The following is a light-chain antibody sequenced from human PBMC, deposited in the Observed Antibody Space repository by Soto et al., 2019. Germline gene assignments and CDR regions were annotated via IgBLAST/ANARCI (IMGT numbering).Light chain of an antibody. J-gene: IGLJ1*01. V-gene: IGLV2-23*02. Sequence: QSALTQPASVSGSPGQSITISCTGTNSDVGTYNLVSWYQQHPGKAPKLMIYEVSKRPSGVSKRFSGYKSGNTASLTISGLQAEDEADYYCCSYAGSSTYVFGPGTKLTVL. CDR2: EVS. CDR1: NSDVGTYNL. CDR3: CSYAGSSTYV.